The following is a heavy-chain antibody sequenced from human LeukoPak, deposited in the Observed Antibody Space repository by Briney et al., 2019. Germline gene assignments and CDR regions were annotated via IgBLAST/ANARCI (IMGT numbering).Heavy chain of an antibody. D-gene: IGHD1-26*01. CDR2: IIPIFGTA. Sequence: SVKVSCKASGGTFSSYAISWVRQAPGQGLEWMGRIIPIFGTANYAQKFQGRVTITTDESTSTAYMELSSLRSEDTAVYYSARDVGGSYYYYFDYWGQGTLVTVSS. J-gene: IGHJ4*02. V-gene: IGHV1-69*05. CDR1: GGTFSSYA. CDR3: ARDVGGSYYYYFDY.